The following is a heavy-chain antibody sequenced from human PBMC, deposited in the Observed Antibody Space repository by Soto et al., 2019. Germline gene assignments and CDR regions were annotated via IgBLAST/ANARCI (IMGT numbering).Heavy chain of an antibody. J-gene: IGHJ6*03. Sequence: QVQLQESGPGLVKPSETLSLTCTVSGGSISNYFWSWIRQPPGKRLEWIAYIDYSGSTSYNPSLKSRLTISVDPSRNQFSLKLTSVTVADTAVYYCSRGSIAGSDGYYYYYLDVWGKGTTVTVSS. CDR2: IDYSGST. V-gene: IGHV4-59*08. CDR3: SRGSIAGSDGYYYYYLDV. CDR1: GGSISNYF. D-gene: IGHD1-26*01.